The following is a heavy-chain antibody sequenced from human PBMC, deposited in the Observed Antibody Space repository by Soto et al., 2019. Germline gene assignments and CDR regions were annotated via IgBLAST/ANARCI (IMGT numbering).Heavy chain of an antibody. Sequence: SDTLSLTCAVYGGSFSVYYWSWIRQPPGKGLEWIGEINHSGSTNYTPSRKSRVTISVDKSKNPFSLKLSSVTAADTAVYYCARVCGSYYYGMGVWGQGITVTVSS. CDR3: ARVCGSYYYGMGV. J-gene: IGHJ6*02. V-gene: IGHV4-34*01. CDR2: INHSGST. CDR1: GGSFSVYY. D-gene: IGHD3-16*01.